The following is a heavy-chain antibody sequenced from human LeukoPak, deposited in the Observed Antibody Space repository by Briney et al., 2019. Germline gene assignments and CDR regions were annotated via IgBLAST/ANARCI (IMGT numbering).Heavy chain of an antibody. D-gene: IGHD3-22*01. V-gene: IGHV1-2*02. CDR2: INPNSGGT. CDR1: GYTFTGYY. Sequence: GASVKVSCMASGYTFTGYYMHWVRQAPGQGLEWMGWINPNSGGTNYAQKFQGRVTMTRDTSISTAYMELSRLRSDDTAVYYCARGEGTYYYDSSGYYPDYWGQGTLVTVSS. J-gene: IGHJ4*02. CDR3: ARGEGTYYYDSSGYYPDY.